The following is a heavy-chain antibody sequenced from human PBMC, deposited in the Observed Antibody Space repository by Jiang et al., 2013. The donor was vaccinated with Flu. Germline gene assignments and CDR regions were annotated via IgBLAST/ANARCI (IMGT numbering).Heavy chain of an antibody. J-gene: IGHJ4*02. CDR1: TSYY. Sequence: TSYYMHWVRQAPGQGLEWMGIINPSGGSTSYAQKFQGRVTMTRDTSTSTVYMELSSLRSEDTAVYYCARGYCSGGSCYDLTIDFDYWGQGTLVTVSS. CDR3: ARGYCSGGSCYDLTIDFDY. CDR2: INPSGGST. V-gene: IGHV1-46*01. D-gene: IGHD2-15*01.